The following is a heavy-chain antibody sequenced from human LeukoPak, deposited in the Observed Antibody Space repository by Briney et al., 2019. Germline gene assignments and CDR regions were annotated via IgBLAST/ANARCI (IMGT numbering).Heavy chain of an antibody. CDR2: IDQDKSER. CDR3: AIAVGWELGY. D-gene: IGHD1-26*01. Sequence: GGSLRLSCATSGLRSSSYWMSWVRQAPGKGLEWVANIDQDKSERNYVDSAKGRFTISRDGAKNSVYLQMNSLKDEDTAVYYCAIAVGWELGYWGQGTLVTVSS. J-gene: IGHJ4*02. CDR1: GLRSSSYW. V-gene: IGHV3-7*01.